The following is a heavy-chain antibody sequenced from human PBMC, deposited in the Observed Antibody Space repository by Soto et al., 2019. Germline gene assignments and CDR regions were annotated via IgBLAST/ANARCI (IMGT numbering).Heavy chain of an antibody. D-gene: IGHD1-1*01. CDR2: IKGKGGNGAT. J-gene: IGHJ4*02. CDR1: GFTFIYAW. Sequence: EVQLVESGGGLVKPGGSTRLSCAASGFTFIYAWMTWVRQAPGKGLEWVARIKGKGGNGATDYAAPVKGRFTISRDDSRNTLELQMTSLKTEDTAVYYWTASDGRTDNDFWGQGTLVTVSP. V-gene: IGHV3-15*01. CDR3: TASDGRTDNDF.